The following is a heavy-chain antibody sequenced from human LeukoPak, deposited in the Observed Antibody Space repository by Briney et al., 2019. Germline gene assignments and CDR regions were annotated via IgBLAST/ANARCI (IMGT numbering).Heavy chain of an antibody. CDR3: LGKPKTVTWGGDFH. J-gene: IGHJ4*02. CDR1: GFTFSNYA. V-gene: IGHV3-23*01. CDR2: ISTSGDRT. D-gene: IGHD2-21*02. Sequence: GGSLRLSCAASGFTFSNYAMSWVRHALGKGLEWVSAISTSGDRTYYADSVKGRFTISRDNSKNTLYLQMNSVRVEDTGVYICLGKPKTVTWGGDFHWGQGPLVTVSA.